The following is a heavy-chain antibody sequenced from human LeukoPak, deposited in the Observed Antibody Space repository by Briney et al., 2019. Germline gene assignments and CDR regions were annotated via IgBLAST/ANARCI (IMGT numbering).Heavy chain of an antibody. D-gene: IGHD2-2*03. CDR2: ISSKGGST. CDR1: GLTLSSYD. CDR3: LNGYCSSISCFGDY. V-gene: IGHV3-64D*09. Sequence: GGSLRLSCSASGLTLSSYDTNCVSQAPGKGLEYVSAISSKGGSTYYADSVKGRFTISRDNSKNTVYLQMSSLRAEDTAEYYCLNGYCSSISCFGDYWGQGTLVTFSS. J-gene: IGHJ4*02.